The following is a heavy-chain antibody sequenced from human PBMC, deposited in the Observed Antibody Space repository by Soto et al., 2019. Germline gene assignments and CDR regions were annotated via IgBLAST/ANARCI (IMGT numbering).Heavy chain of an antibody. J-gene: IGHJ4*02. CDR1: GFTFSSYT. CDR2: ISYDGSTK. CDR3: AKDKMSDSSTWYPDFDS. D-gene: IGHD6-13*01. V-gene: IGHV3-30*04. Sequence: GGSLRLSCEASGFTFSSYTIHWVRQAPGKGLEWVAVISYDGSTKYYADAVKGRFTISRDNSKNTLYLQMNSPRAEDTAVYYCAKDKMSDSSTWYPDFDSWGQGTLVTVSS.